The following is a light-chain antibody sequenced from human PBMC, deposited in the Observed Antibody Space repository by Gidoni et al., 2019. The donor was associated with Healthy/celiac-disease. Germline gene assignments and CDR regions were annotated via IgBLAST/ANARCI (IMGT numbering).Light chain of an antibody. V-gene: IGKV1-33*01. CDR1: QDISHY. CDR2: DAS. Sequence: IQMTQSPSSLSASVGYRVTITCQASQDISHYLNWYQQKPGKAPKLLIYDASNLETGVPSRFSGSGSGTDFTFTIRSLQPEDIATYYCQQYDNLLFTFGPGTKVDIK. CDR3: QQYDNLLFT. J-gene: IGKJ3*01.